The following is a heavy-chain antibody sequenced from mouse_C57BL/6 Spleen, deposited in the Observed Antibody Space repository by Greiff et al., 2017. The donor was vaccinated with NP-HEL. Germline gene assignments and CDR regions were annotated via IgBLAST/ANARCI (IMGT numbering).Heavy chain of an antibody. Sequence: QVQLQQSGAELVRPGASVKMSCKASGYTFTSYNMHWVKQTPRQGLEWIGAIYPGNGDTSYNQKFKGKATLTVDKSSSTAYMQLSSLTSEDSAVYFCARGAIYYYGSSYDYFDYWGQGTTLTVSS. CDR3: ARGAIYYYGSSYDYFDY. D-gene: IGHD1-1*01. J-gene: IGHJ2*01. V-gene: IGHV1-12*01. CDR2: IYPGNGDT. CDR1: GYTFTSYN.